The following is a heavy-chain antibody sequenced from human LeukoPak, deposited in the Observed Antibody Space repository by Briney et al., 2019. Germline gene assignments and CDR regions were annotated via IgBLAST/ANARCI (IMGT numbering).Heavy chain of an antibody. Sequence: PSETLSLTCTVSGGSTSSGSYYWSWIRQPAGKGLEWIGRIYTSGSTNYNPSLKSRVTISVDTSKNQFSLKLSSVTAADTAVYYCARASQEDFWSGYSYFDYWGQGTLVTVSS. V-gene: IGHV4-61*02. CDR1: GGSTSSGSYY. J-gene: IGHJ4*02. D-gene: IGHD3-3*01. CDR2: IYTSGST. CDR3: ARASQEDFWSGYSYFDY.